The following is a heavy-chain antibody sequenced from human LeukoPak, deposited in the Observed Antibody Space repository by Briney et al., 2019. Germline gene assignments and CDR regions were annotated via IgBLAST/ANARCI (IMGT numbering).Heavy chain of an antibody. V-gene: IGHV3-23*01. D-gene: IGHD3-16*02. CDR2: ISGSGGSI. CDR3: AIHASNYDYVWGSYRELNYFDY. J-gene: IGHJ4*02. Sequence: PGGSLRLSCAASGFTFSSYAMSWVRQAPGKGLEWVSAISGSGGSIYYADSVKGRFTISRDNSKNTLYLQMNSLRAEDTAVYYCAIHASNYDYVWGSYRELNYFDYWGQGTLVTVSS. CDR1: GFTFSSYA.